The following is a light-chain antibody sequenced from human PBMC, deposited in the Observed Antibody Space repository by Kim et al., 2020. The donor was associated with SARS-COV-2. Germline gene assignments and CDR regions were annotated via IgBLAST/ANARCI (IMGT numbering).Light chain of an antibody. CDR2: QDS. Sequence: SVSPGQTASITCSGGKLGDKYACWYQQKPSQSPVLVIYQDSKRPSGIPERFSGSNSGNTATLTISGTQAMDEADYYCQAWDSSTGVFGGGTKLTVL. V-gene: IGLV3-1*01. CDR3: QAWDSSTGV. CDR1: KLGDKY. J-gene: IGLJ3*02.